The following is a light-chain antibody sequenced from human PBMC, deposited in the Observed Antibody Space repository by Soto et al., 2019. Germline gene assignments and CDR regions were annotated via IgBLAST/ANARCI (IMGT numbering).Light chain of an antibody. CDR1: QSVSSSY. CDR3: QQRAKWPIS. CDR2: DAF. Sequence: VATQSRGILSLSTGERAIHSSTVSQSVSSSYLAWYQQKPGQAPRLLLYDAFNRATGVPARFRGSGSGTDFTLTISGLEPEDFTVYYCQQRAKWPISFAHGTRLAIK. V-gene: IGKV3D-20*02. J-gene: IGKJ5*01.